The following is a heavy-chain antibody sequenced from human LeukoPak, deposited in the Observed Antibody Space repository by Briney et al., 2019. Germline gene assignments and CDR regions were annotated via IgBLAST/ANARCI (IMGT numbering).Heavy chain of an antibody. J-gene: IGHJ4*02. CDR3: ARCGALRYSSSWNDY. V-gene: IGHV3-21*04. CDR2: ISSSSSYI. Sequence: GGSLRLSCAASGFTFSSYSMNWVRQAPGKGLEWVSSISSSSSYIYYADSVKGRFTISRDNAKNSLYLQMNSLRAEDTAVYYCARCGALRYSSSWNDYWGQGTLVTVSS. CDR1: GFTFSSYS. D-gene: IGHD6-13*01.